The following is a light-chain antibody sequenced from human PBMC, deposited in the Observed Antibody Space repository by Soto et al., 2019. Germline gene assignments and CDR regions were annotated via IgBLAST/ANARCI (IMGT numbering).Light chain of an antibody. J-gene: IGKJ1*01. CDR1: QSVGSN. Sequence: EIILTQSPVTLSVSPGERATLSCRASQSVGSNLAWYQQKPGQAPRLLIYGASTRATGIPARFSGSGSGTEFTLTISSLQSEDFAVYYCQQYGSSPRTFGQGTKVDIK. CDR3: QQYGSSPRT. CDR2: GAS. V-gene: IGKV3-15*01.